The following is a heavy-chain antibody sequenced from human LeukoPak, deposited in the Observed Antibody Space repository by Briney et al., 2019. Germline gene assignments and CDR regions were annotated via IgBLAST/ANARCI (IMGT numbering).Heavy chain of an antibody. V-gene: IGHV4-31*03. J-gene: IGHJ4*02. CDR3: ARHTSYVRPTTEPLDY. D-gene: IGHD1-26*01. Sequence: PSQTLSLTCTVSGGSISGGDYYWSWIRQHPGKGLEWIGYIYYRGGSYYNPSLKSRVTISVDTSKNQFSLKLTSVTAADTAVYYCARHTSYVRPTTEPLDYWGQGTLVTVSS. CDR1: GGSISGGDYY. CDR2: IYYRGGS.